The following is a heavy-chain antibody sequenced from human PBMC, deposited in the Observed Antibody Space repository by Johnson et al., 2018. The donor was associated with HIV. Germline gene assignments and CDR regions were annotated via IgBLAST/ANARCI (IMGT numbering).Heavy chain of an antibody. J-gene: IGHJ3*02. V-gene: IGHV3-13*01. CDR2: IGTAGDT. Sequence: VLLVESGGGVVQPGGSLRLSCAASGFTFSSYDMHWVRQATGKGLEWVSAIGTAGDTYYPGSVKGRFTISRENAKNSLYLQMNSLRAGETAVYYCARGDYGGNLDAFDIWGQGTMVTVAS. CDR1: GFTFSSYD. CDR3: ARGDYGGNLDAFDI. D-gene: IGHD4-23*01.